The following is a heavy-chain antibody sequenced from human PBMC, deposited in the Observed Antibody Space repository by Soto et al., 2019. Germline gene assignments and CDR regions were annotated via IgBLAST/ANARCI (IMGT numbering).Heavy chain of an antibody. D-gene: IGHD3-3*01. V-gene: IGHV1-18*01. Sequence: APVKVSCKASGYTFTSYGISWVRPAPGQGLEWMGWTSAYNGNTNYAQKLQGRVTMTTDTSTSTAYMELRSLRSDDTAVYYCARETYYDFWNFDPWGQGTLVTVSS. CDR1: GYTFTSYG. CDR3: ARETYYDFWNFDP. J-gene: IGHJ5*02. CDR2: TSAYNGNT.